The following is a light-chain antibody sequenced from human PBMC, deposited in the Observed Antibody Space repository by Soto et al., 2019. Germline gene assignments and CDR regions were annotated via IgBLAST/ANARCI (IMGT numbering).Light chain of an antibody. CDR1: QNVDTW. Sequence: DIRMTQSPSTLSASVGDRVTITCRASQNVDTWLAWYQQKPGKAPKLLIYDASSLESGVPSRFSGSGSGTEFTLTISSLQPDDFATYYCQHYNSYSEAFGQGTKVDIK. CDR2: DAS. CDR3: QHYNSYSEA. J-gene: IGKJ1*01. V-gene: IGKV1-5*01.